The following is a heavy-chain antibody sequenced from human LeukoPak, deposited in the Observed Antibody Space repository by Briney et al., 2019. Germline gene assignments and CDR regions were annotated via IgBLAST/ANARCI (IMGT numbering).Heavy chain of an antibody. CDR3: ARGRPYYRPYYFDY. CDR1: GGSFSGYY. Sequence: TSDTLSLTCAVYGGSFSGYYWSWIRQPPGKGLEWIGEINHSGSTNYNPSLKSRITISVDTSKNQFSLKLSSVTAADTAVYYCARGRPYYRPYYFDYWGQGTLVTVSS. CDR2: INHSGST. J-gene: IGHJ4*02. D-gene: IGHD3-10*01. V-gene: IGHV4-34*01.